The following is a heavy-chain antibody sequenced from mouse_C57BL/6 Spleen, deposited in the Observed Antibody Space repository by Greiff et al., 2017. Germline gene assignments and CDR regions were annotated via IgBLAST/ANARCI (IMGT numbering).Heavy chain of an antibody. CDR2: IYPGSGNT. CDR1: GYSFTSYY. J-gene: IGHJ2*01. Sequence: QVQLKESGPELVKPGASVKISCKASGYSFTSYYIHWVKQRPGQGLEWIGWIYPGSGNTKYNEKFKGKATLTADTSSSTAYMQLSSLTSEDSAVYYCARSGPYFDYWGQGTTRTVSS. CDR3: ARSGPYFDY. V-gene: IGHV1-66*01.